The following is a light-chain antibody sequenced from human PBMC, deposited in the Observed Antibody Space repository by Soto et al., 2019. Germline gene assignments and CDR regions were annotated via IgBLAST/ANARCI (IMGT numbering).Light chain of an antibody. J-gene: IGKJ1*01. CDR2: DAS. CDR3: QHYNSYSEA. CDR1: QIISTW. Sequence: GDRVTITCRASQIISTWLAWYQQKPGKAPKLLIYDASSLRSGVPSRFSGSGSGTEFTLTISSLQPDDFATHYCQHYNSYSEAFGQATKVDIK. V-gene: IGKV1-5*01.